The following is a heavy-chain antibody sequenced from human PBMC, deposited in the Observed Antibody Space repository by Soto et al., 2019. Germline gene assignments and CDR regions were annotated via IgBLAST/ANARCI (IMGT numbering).Heavy chain of an antibody. CDR3: VKDGSSGWPYFYDMDV. Sequence: GGSLRLSCAASGFTFSSYGMHWVRQAPGKGLEWVAVISYDGRNKYYADAVKGRFTISRDNSKNTLYLQMSSLRAEDTAVYYCVKDGSSGWPYFYDMDVWGQGTTVT. D-gene: IGHD6-19*01. V-gene: IGHV3-30*18. CDR1: GFTFSSYG. J-gene: IGHJ6*02. CDR2: ISYDGRNK.